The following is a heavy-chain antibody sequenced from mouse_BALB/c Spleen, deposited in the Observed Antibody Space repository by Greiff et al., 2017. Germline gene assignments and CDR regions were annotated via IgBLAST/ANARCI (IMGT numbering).Heavy chain of an antibody. CDR3: AYGYDGGTWFAY. Sequence: VQLKESGPGLVAPSQSLSITCTVSGFSLTSYGVSWVRQPPGKGLEWLGVIWGDGSTNYHSALISRLSISKDNTKSQVFLELNSLQTDDTATYYCAYGYDGGTWFAYWGEGTLVTVSA. CDR2: IWGDGST. CDR1: GFSLTSYG. D-gene: IGHD2-2*01. V-gene: IGHV2-3*01. J-gene: IGHJ3*01.